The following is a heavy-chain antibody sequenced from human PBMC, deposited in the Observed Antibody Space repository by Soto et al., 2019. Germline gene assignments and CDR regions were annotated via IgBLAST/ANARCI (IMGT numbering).Heavy chain of an antibody. CDR1: GFTFRSYT. D-gene: IGHD6-25*01. V-gene: IGHV3-23*01. Sequence: PGGSVRLSCAASGFTFRSYTMSWVRQSPGRGLEWVPSINGGDGPTYYADSVKGRFTISRDNSKSTLYLQMNSLRVEDTAVYYCARGLGSGDYWGRGTLVTVSS. CDR2: INGGDGPT. J-gene: IGHJ4*02. CDR3: ARGLGSGDY.